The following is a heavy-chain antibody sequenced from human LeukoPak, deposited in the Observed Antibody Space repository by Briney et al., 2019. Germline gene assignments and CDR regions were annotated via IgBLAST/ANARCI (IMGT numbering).Heavy chain of an antibody. D-gene: IGHD3-10*01. CDR3: ATPSFITPENFDY. CDR2: IYPGDSDT. J-gene: IGHJ4*02. Sequence: GESLKISCKGSGYSSGDSFSDFWIGWVRQMPGKGLEWMGIIYPGDSDTRYSPSFQGQVLISADKSLSTAYLHWSSLKASDTAMYYCATPSFITPENFDYWGQGTLVTVSS. CDR1: GYSSGDSFSDFW. V-gene: IGHV5-51*01.